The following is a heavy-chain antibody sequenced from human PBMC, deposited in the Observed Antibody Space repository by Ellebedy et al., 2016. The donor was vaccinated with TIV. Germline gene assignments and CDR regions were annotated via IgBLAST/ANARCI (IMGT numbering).Heavy chain of an antibody. V-gene: IGHV3-23*01. D-gene: IGHD2-8*01. CDR2: FGISGDST. Sequence: PGGSLRLSCAASGFTFSNYAMSWVRQAPGKGLEWVSGFGISGDSTYYVDSVKGRFTISRDNSKNTLYLQMNSLRAEDTAMYYCARPGKPYAIDYWGQGILVTVSS. J-gene: IGHJ4*02. CDR1: GFTFSNYA. CDR3: ARPGKPYAIDY.